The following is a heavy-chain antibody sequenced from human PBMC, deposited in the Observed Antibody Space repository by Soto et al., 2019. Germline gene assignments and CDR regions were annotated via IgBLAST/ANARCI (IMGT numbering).Heavy chain of an antibody. CDR3: ARGSAAAGPYYFDY. Sequence: ASVKVSCKASGYTFTSYDINWVRQATGQGFEWMGWMNPNSGNTGYAQKFQGRVTITRDTSITTAYMELSSLRSEDTAVYYCARGSAAAGPYYFDYWAQGTLVTVSS. V-gene: IGHV1-8*01. CDR2: MNPNSGNT. J-gene: IGHJ4*02. CDR1: GYTFTSYD. D-gene: IGHD6-13*01.